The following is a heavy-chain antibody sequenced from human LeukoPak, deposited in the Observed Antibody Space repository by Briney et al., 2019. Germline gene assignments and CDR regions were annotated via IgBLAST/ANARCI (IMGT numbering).Heavy chain of an antibody. CDR2: IIPILGIA. J-gene: IGHJ4*02. V-gene: IGHV1-69*04. CDR3: ARELPTRFPDDAVLGDYFDY. D-gene: IGHD1-1*01. CDR1: GGTFSSYT. Sequence: GSSVKVSCKASGGTFSSYTISWVRQAPGQGLEWMGRIIPILGIANYAQKFQGRVTITADKSTSTAYMELSSLRSEDTAVYYCARELPTRFPDDAVLGDYFDYWGQGTLVTVSS.